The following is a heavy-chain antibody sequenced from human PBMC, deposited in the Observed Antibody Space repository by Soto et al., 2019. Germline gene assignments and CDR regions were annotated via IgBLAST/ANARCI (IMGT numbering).Heavy chain of an antibody. Sequence: QVQLQQWGAGLLKPSETLSLTCAVYGGSFSGSYWSWIRQPPGKGLEWIGEINPSGSTNYSPSLKSRATTSVDTSKNQFSLKLSSVMAADTAVYYCARGRDGEGASWGQGTLVTVSS. V-gene: IGHV4-34*02. D-gene: IGHD2-21*01. CDR2: INPSGST. J-gene: IGHJ5*02. CDR3: ARGRDGEGAS. CDR1: GGSFSGSY.